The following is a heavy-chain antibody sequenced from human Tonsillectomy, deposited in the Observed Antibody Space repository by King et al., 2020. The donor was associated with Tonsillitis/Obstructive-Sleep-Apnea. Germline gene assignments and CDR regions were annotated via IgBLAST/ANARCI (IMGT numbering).Heavy chain of an antibody. D-gene: IGHD3-3*01. J-gene: IGHJ4*02. Sequence: VQLVESGGGVVQPGKSLRLSCAASGFIFSNYAMHWVRQAPGKGLEWVAVISYDGINKYYGDPVKGRFTISRDNSKNTLYLQMKSLRGEDTAVYYCARDGLPGRMTIFGVVITYWGQGALVTVSS. CDR3: ARDGLPGRMTIFGVVITY. CDR2: ISYDGINK. CDR1: GFIFSNYA. V-gene: IGHV3-30*04.